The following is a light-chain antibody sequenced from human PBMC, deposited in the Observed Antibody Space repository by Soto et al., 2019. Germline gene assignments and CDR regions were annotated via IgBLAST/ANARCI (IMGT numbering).Light chain of an antibody. Sequence: QAVVTQPPSASGTPGQRVTISCSGSSSNIGSNYVYWYQQLPGTAPKLLIYRNNQRPSGVPDRFSGSKSGTSASLAISGLRSEDEADYYCAAWDDSLSGVFGGGTKLTGL. V-gene: IGLV1-47*01. CDR2: RNN. J-gene: IGLJ2*01. CDR3: AAWDDSLSGV. CDR1: SSNIGSNY.